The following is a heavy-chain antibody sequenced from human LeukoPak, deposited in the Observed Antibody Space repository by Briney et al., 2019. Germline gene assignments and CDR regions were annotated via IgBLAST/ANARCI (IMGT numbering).Heavy chain of an antibody. J-gene: IGHJ6*03. CDR3: AKDQGDFWSGYYYMDV. CDR2: IRYDGSNK. CDR1: GFTFSSYG. D-gene: IGHD3-3*01. Sequence: PGGSLRLSCAASGFTFSSYGMHWVRQAPGKGLEWVAFIRYDGSNKYYADSVKGRFTISRDNSKNTLYLQMNSLRAEDTAVYYCAKDQGDFWSGYYYMDVWGKGTTVTVSS. V-gene: IGHV3-30*02.